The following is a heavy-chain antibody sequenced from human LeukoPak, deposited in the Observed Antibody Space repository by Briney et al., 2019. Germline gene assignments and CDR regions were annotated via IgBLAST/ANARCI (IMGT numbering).Heavy chain of an antibody. V-gene: IGHV3-66*01. J-gene: IGHJ4*02. CDR2: IYSGGTS. D-gene: IGHD3-10*01. Sequence: GGSLRLSCEVSGFTVSSNYMSWVRQAPGKGLEWVSIIYSGGTSYYADSVKGRFTISRDNSKNPLYLQMSSLRAEDTAVYYCARDVDYYDSGSREIQIHYWGQGTLVTVSS. CDR3: ARDVDYYDSGSREIQIHY. CDR1: GFTVSSNY.